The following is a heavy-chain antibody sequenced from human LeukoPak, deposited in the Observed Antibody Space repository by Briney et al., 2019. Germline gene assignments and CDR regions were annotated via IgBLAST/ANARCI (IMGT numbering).Heavy chain of an antibody. V-gene: IGHV3-23*01. J-gene: IGHJ4*02. Sequence: GGTLRLSCAASGFTFSSYGMSWVRQAPGKGLEWVSAISGSGGSTYYADSVKGRFTISRDSAKNSLYLQMNSLRAEDTAVYYCARVSNYYGSGNYQKQFDYWGQGTLVTVSS. CDR3: ARVSNYYGSGNYQKQFDY. CDR1: GFTFSSYG. D-gene: IGHD3-10*01. CDR2: ISGSGGST.